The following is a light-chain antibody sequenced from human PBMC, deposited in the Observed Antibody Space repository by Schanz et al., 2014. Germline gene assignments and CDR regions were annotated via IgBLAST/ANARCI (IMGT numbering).Light chain of an antibody. CDR1: QSVSSN. Sequence: VMTQSPATLSVSPGESATLSCRASQSVSSNLAWFQQKPGQAPRLLIYRASSRAPGISARFSGSGSGTDFTLTINRLEAEDFAVYYCQQYVESPGTFGQGTRLEI. CDR3: QQYVESPGT. CDR2: RAS. J-gene: IGKJ1*01. V-gene: IGKV3-15*01.